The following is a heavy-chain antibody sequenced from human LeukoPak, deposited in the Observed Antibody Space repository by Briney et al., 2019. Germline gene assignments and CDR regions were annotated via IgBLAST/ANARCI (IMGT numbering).Heavy chain of an antibody. CDR1: GYTLTELS. D-gene: IGHD3-3*01. V-gene: IGHV1-24*01. CDR3: ATYLEDFWSDSPNY. Sequence: ASVKVSCKVSGYTLTELSMHWVRQAPGKGLEWMGGFDPEDDETIYAQKFQGRVTMTEDTSSDTAYMELNSLRSEDTAVYYCATYLEDFWSDSPNYWGQGTLVTVSS. CDR2: FDPEDDET. J-gene: IGHJ4*02.